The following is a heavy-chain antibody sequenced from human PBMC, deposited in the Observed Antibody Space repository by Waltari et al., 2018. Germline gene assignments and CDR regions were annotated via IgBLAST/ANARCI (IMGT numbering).Heavy chain of an antibody. Sequence: EVQLLESGGGLVQPGGSLRLSCAASGFTFSSYAMSWVRQAPGKGVEGGAGISGSGGSTDYADSVKGRFTISRDNSKNTLYLQMNSLRAEDTAVYYCAKLIYGSFDYWGQGTLVTVSS. CDR3: AKLIYGSFDY. CDR2: ISGSGGST. CDR1: GFTFSSYA. V-gene: IGHV3-23*01. J-gene: IGHJ4*02. D-gene: IGHD4-17*01.